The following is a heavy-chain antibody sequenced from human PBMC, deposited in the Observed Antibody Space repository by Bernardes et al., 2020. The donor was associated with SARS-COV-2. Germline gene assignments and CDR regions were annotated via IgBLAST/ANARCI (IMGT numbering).Heavy chain of an antibody. D-gene: IGHD3-22*01. CDR2: ISSNGGST. V-gene: IGHV3-64D*06. CDR1: GFTFSSYA. Sequence: GGSLRLSCSASGFTFSSYAMHWVRQAPGKGLEYVSAISSNGGSTYYADSVKGRFTISRDNSKTTLYLQMTSLRVEDTAVYYCVKEYYYDSSDYYRFDNWGQGTLVNVSS. CDR3: VKEYYYDSSDYYRFDN. J-gene: IGHJ4*02.